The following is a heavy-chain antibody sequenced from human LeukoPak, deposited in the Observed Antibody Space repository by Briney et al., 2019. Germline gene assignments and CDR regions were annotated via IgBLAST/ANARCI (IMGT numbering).Heavy chain of an antibody. CDR1: GFTFSSYA. CDR3: AKAIHSSSSGVVDY. CDR2: ISYDGSNK. V-gene: IGHV3-30-3*01. J-gene: IGHJ4*02. D-gene: IGHD6-6*01. Sequence: GRSLRLSCAASGFTFSSYAMHWVRQAPGKGLEWVAVISYDGSNKYYADSVKGRFTISRDNSKNTLYLQMNSLRAEDTAVYYCAKAIHSSSSGVVDYWGQGTLVTVSS.